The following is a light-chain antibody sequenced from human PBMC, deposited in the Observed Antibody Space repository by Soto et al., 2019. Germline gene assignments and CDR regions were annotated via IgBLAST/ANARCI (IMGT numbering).Light chain of an antibody. CDR2: AAS. CDR1: QDISNY. CDR3: QQSFGTPQIT. Sequence: EIQMTQSPSSLSASVGDRVTITCQASQDISNYLNLYQLKPGKAPELLIYAASSLQSGVPSRFSGSGSGTDFTLTISSLQPEDFATYYCQQSFGTPQITFGGGTNVDIK. J-gene: IGKJ4*01. V-gene: IGKV1-39*01.